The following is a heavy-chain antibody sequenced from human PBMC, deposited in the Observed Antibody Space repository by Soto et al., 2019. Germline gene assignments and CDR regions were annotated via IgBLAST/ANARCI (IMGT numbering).Heavy chain of an antibody. D-gene: IGHD2-15*01. V-gene: IGHV4-59*01. CDR2: IYYSGSI. CDR1: DGSISSYY. J-gene: IGHJ4*02. CDR3: ARLRGNCSGGSCYPDY. Sequence: QVQLQESGPGLVKPSETLSLTCTVSDGSISSYYWTWIRQPPGKGLEWIGYIYYSGSINYNPSLTSRHTISVDTSKNQFSLKLSSVTAADTAVYYCARLRGNCSGGSCYPDYWGQGTLVTVSS.